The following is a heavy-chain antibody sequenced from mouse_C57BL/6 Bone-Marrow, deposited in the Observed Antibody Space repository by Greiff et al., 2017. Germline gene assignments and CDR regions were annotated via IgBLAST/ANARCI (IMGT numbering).Heavy chain of an antibody. V-gene: IGHV1-55*01. CDR2: IYPGSGST. CDR1: GYTFTSYW. Sequence: VKLQQPGAELVKPGASVKMSCKASGYTFTSYWITWVKQRPGQGLEWIGDIYPGSGSTNYNEKFKSKATLTVDTSSSTAYMQLSSLTSEDSAVYYCARRPSNWPGAMDDWGQGTSVTVSA. CDR3: ARRPSNWPGAMDD. J-gene: IGHJ4*01. D-gene: IGHD4-1*01.